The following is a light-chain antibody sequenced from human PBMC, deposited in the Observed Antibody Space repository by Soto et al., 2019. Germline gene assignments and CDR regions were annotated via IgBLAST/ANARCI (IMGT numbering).Light chain of an antibody. CDR1: QSISNY. Sequence: DVQMTQSPSSLSASVGDRVTITCRASQSISNYLNWYQQTPGKAPKLLIYTASSLQTGVPSRFSGSGSGTDFALTISSLHPEDFATYYCQQTYSTPRTFGQGNKVEIK. CDR2: TAS. CDR3: QQTYSTPRT. V-gene: IGKV1-39*01. J-gene: IGKJ1*01.